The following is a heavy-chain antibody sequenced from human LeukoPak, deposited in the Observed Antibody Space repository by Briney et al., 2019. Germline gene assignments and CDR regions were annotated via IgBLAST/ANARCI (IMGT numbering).Heavy chain of an antibody. V-gene: IGHV1-69*05. CDR1: GGTFISYA. Sequence: SVNVSCKASGGTFISYAISWVRQAPGQGLEWMGGIIPIFGTANYAQKFQGRVTITTDESTSTAYMELSSLRSEDTAVYYCARARRRGYSGYDPLDYWGQGTLVTVSS. J-gene: IGHJ4*02. CDR2: IIPIFGTA. D-gene: IGHD5-12*01. CDR3: ARARRRGYSGYDPLDY.